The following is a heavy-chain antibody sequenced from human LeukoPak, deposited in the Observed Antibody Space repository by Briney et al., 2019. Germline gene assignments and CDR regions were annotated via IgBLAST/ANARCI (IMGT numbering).Heavy chain of an antibody. D-gene: IGHD3-22*01. CDR1: GFTFSSYS. J-gene: IGHJ4*02. V-gene: IGHV3-21*01. CDR3: ARDLHYYDSSGYYSPLDY. CDR2: ISSSSSYI. Sequence: SGGSLRLSCAASGFTFSSYSMNWVRQAPGKGLEWVSSISSSSSYIYYADSVKGRFTLSRDNAKNSLYLQMNSLRAEDTAVYYCARDLHYYDSSGYYSPLDYWGQGTLVTVSS.